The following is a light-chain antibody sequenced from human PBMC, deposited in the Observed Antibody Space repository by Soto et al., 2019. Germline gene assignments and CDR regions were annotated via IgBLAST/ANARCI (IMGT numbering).Light chain of an antibody. V-gene: IGKV1-5*03. CDR1: QSISTW. CDR3: QQYNTYPLT. Sequence: DIQMTQSPSTLSASVGDRVTITCRASQSISTWLAWYQQKXXKAPKLLIYKASSLESGVPSRXXXXXSXXXXXXTISSLQPDDFATYYCQQYNTYPLTFGGGTTVEIK. J-gene: IGKJ4*01. CDR2: KAS.